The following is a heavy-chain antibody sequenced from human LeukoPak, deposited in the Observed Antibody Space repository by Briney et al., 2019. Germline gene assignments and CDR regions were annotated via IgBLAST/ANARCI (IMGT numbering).Heavy chain of an antibody. CDR3: ARERKYDSNFDY. J-gene: IGHJ4*02. CDR1: GFTFSSCS. V-gene: IGHV3-21*01. Sequence: GGSLRLSCAASGFTFSSCSMNWVRQAPGKGLEWVSSISSSSSYIYYADSVKGRFTISRDNAKNSLYLQMNSLRAEDTAVYYCARERKYDSNFDYWGQGTLVTVSS. D-gene: IGHD1-1*01. CDR2: ISSSSSYI.